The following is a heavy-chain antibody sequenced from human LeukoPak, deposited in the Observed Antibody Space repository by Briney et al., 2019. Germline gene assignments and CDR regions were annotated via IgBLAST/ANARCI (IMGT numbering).Heavy chain of an antibody. V-gene: IGHV3-21*01. CDR3: ARALGYCTNGLCYGGSLPPNFDY. D-gene: IGHD2-8*01. J-gene: IGHJ4*02. CDR2: ITSSSSYI. CDR1: GFTFSSYG. Sequence: GGSLRLSCAASGFTFSSYGMSWVRQVPGKGLEWVSSITSSSSYIYYADSVKGRFTISRDNAKNSLYLRMNSLRDEDTAVYYCARALGYCTNGLCYGGSLPPNFDYWGQGTLVTVSS.